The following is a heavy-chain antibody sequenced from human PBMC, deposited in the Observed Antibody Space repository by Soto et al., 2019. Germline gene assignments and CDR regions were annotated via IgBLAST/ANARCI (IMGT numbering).Heavy chain of an antibody. Sequence: EVQLVESGGGLGQPGGSLRLACSASGFTFHDYAMHWVRQAPGKGLEWVSGITWSGDEVAYGDSVKGRFTVSRDNARNSLFLEMNSLRVDDTALYYYTKDTTPEIIVVEGAFDVWGQGTMVSVSS. CDR1: GFTFHDYA. J-gene: IGHJ3*01. CDR2: ITWSGDEV. V-gene: IGHV3-9*01. CDR3: TKDTTPEIIVVEGAFDV. D-gene: IGHD1-26*01.